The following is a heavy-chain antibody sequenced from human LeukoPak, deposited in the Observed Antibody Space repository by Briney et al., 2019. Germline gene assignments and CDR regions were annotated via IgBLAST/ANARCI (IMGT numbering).Heavy chain of an antibody. V-gene: IGHV3-7*01. CDR2: IKQDGSEK. J-gene: IGHJ4*02. CDR1: GFTFSSYW. CDR3: ARIGRGSGWPPLELPFDY. D-gene: IGHD6-19*01. Sequence: PGGSLRLSCDASGFTFSSYWMSWVRQAPGKGLEWVANIKQDGSEKYYVDSVKGRFTISRDNAKNSLYLQMNSLRAEDTAVYYCARIGRGSGWPPLELPFDYWGQGTLVTVSS.